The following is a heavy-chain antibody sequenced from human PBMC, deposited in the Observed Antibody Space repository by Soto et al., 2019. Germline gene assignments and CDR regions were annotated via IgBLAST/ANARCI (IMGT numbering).Heavy chain of an antibody. Sequence: QVQLVQSGAEVKKPGSSVKVSCKASGGTFSSYTISWVRQAPGQGLEWMGRIIPILGIANYAQKFRGRVTITAHKSTSTAYMELSSLRSEDTAVYYCQYCSSTSCYSLAEHWGQGTLVTVSS. CDR2: IIPILGIA. J-gene: IGHJ1*01. D-gene: IGHD2-2*02. V-gene: IGHV1-69*02. CDR1: GGTFSSYT. CDR3: QYCSSTSCYSLAEH.